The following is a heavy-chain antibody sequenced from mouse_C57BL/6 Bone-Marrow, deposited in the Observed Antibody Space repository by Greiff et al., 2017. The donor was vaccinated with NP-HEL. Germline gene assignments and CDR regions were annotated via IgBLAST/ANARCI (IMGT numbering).Heavy chain of an antibody. V-gene: IGHV1-81*01. Sequence: QVQLQQSGAELARPGASVKLSCKASGYTFTSYGISWVKQRTGQGLEWIGEIYPRSGNTYYNEKFKGKATLTADKSSSTAYMELRSLTSEDSAVYFCASNTTVVEFDYWGQGTTLTVSS. CDR3: ASNTTVVEFDY. D-gene: IGHD1-1*01. CDR2: IYPRSGNT. J-gene: IGHJ2*01. CDR1: GYTFTSYG.